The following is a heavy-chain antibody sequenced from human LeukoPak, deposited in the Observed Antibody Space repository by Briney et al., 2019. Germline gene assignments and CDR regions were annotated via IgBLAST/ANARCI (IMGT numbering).Heavy chain of an antibody. J-gene: IGHJ6*02. CDR2: ISWNSGSI. CDR3: AKAATPGGWIYYYYYYGMDV. D-gene: IGHD3-16*01. V-gene: IGHV3-9*01. Sequence: PGRSLRLSCAASGFTFDDYAMHWVRQAPGKGLEGVSGISWNSGSIGYADSVKGRFTISRDNAKNSLYLQMNSLRAEDTALYYCAKAATPGGWIYYYYYYGMDVWGQGTTVTVSS. CDR1: GFTFDDYA.